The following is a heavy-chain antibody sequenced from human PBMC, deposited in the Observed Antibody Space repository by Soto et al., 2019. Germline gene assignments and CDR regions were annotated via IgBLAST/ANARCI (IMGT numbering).Heavy chain of an antibody. CDR3: AKGRGWFDY. CDR2: ISCSGGST. V-gene: IGHV3-23*01. J-gene: IGHJ4*02. CDR1: GFTFSSYA. Sequence: GGSLRLSCAASGFTFSSYAMSWVRQAPGKGLEWVSTISCSGGSTYYADSVKGRFTISRDNSKNTLYLQMNSLRAEDTAMYYCAKGRGWFDYWGQGTLVTVSS. D-gene: IGHD3-10*01.